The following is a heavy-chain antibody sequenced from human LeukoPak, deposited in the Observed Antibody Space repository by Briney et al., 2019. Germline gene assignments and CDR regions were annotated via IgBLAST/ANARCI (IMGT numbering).Heavy chain of an antibody. D-gene: IGHD6-13*01. CDR2: INPSGGST. J-gene: IGHJ5*02. CDR1: GYTFTSYY. V-gene: IGHV1-46*01. Sequence: ASVKVSCKASGYTFTSYYMHWVRQAPGQGLEWMGIINPSGGSTSYAQKFQGRVTMTRDTSTSTVYMELSSLRSEDTAVYYCARPRIAAAGANWFDPWGQGTLVTVSS. CDR3: ARPRIAAAGANWFDP.